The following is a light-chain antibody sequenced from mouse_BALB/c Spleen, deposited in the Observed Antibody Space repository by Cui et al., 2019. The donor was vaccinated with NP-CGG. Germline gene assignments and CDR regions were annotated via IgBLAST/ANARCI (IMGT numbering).Light chain of an antibody. Sequence: QAVWTQASASTTSPGETVTLTCRSSTGAITTSNYANWVQEKPDHLFTGLIGGTNNRVPGVPTRFSGSLIGDKAALTITGAQTEDEAIYFCALWYSNHWVFGGGTKLTVL. CDR3: ALWYSNHWV. CDR2: GTN. J-gene: IGLJ1*01. CDR1: TGAITTSNY. V-gene: IGLV1*01.